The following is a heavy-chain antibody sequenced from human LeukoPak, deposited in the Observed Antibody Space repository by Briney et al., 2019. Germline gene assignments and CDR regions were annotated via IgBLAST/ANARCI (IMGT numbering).Heavy chain of an antibody. CDR3: ARDLGTGYSSSWFDY. Sequence: GGSLRLSCVASGFSFTNSWMSWVRQAPGKGLEWGSYISSSSSTIYYADSVKGRFTISRDNAKNSLYLQMNSLRAEDTAVYYCARDLGTGYSSSWFDYWGQGTLVTVSS. CDR2: ISSSSSTI. J-gene: IGHJ4*02. D-gene: IGHD6-13*01. CDR1: GFSFTNSW. V-gene: IGHV3-48*01.